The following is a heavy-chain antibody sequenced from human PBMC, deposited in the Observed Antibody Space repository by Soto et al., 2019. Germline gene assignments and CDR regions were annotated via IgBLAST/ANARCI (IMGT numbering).Heavy chain of an antibody. J-gene: IGHJ5*02. CDR3: ARGFPLWFDT. Sequence: YAMYWLRQAPGQRLEWMGWINAGNGNTKYSQKFQGRVTITRDTSASTAYMELSSLRSEDTAVYYCARGFPLWFDTWGQGTLVTVSS. D-gene: IGHD3-16*02. V-gene: IGHV1-3*01. CDR1: YA. CDR2: INAGNGNT.